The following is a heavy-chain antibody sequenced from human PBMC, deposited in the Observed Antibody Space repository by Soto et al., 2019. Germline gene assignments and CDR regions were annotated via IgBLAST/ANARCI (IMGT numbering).Heavy chain of an antibody. CDR1: GGSFSGYY. CDR3: ARKRGYSYGYPFDY. Sequence: PSETLSLTCAVYGGSFSGYYWSWIRQPPGKGLEWIGEINHSGSPNYNPSLKSRVTISVDTSKNQFSLKLSSVTAADTAVYYCARKRGYSYGYPFDYWGQGTLVTVSS. D-gene: IGHD5-18*01. V-gene: IGHV4-34*01. CDR2: INHSGSP. J-gene: IGHJ4*02.